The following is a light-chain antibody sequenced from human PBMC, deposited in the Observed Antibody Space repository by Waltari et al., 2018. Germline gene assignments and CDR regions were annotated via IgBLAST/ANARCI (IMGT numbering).Light chain of an antibody. Sequence: SYVLTQPPSVSVAPGKTARITCGGTNIGSKSVHWYQQKPGQSPVMAVYDDSARPSGIPERFAGSNSGNTATLTISRVEAGDEADYYCQVWDNSSDHVVFGGGTNLTVL. V-gene: IGLV3-21*03. CDR3: QVWDNSSDHVV. CDR2: DDS. CDR1: NIGSKS. J-gene: IGLJ2*01.